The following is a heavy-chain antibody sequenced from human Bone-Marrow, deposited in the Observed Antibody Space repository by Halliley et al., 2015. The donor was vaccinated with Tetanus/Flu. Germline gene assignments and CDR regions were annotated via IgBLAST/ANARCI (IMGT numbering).Heavy chain of an antibody. CDR2: IDAGNGNT. CDR1: GYTFTSYT. D-gene: IGHD4-17*01. V-gene: IGHV1-3*01. Sequence: QVQLVQSGAEVKKPGASVKISCKASGYTFTSYTVHWVRQAPGQRLEWMGWIDAGNGNTKYSQKFQGRVTIARDTSASAAYMELSSLRSEDTAVYYCGRDLYGDYLLDWGQGTLVTVSS. J-gene: IGHJ4*02. CDR3: GRDLYGDYLLD.